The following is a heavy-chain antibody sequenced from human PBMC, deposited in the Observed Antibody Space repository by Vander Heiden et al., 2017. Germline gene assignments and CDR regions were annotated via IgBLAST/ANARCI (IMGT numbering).Heavy chain of an antibody. J-gene: IGHJ6*02. V-gene: IGHV3-21*01. CDR1: GSTPSSYG. D-gene: IGHD4-17*01. CDR2: ISSSSSYI. CDR3: ARAYGGNPAGYYYGMDV. Sequence: EVQLAEPGAGLVKPGRSLRLSCAAPGSTPSSYGMNWVRQAPGKGLGWVSSISSSSSYICYADSVKGRFTISRDNAKNSLYLQMNSLGAEDTAVYYCARAYGGNPAGYYYGMDVWGQGTTVTVSS.